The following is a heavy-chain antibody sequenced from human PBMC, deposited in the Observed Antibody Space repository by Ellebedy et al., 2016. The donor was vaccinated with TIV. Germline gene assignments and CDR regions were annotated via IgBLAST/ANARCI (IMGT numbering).Heavy chain of an antibody. J-gene: IGHJ4*02. Sequence: PGGSLRLSCTASGFTFSQYYMTWIRQAPGKGRECISYLSGGGSTVYDADSVKGRFTISRDNSKRTLYLQMNSLRADDTAIYYCAKLSGVLSWYADYWGLGARVTVSS. CDR1: GFTFSQYY. CDR2: LSGGGSTV. D-gene: IGHD6-13*01. V-gene: IGHV3-11*01. CDR3: AKLSGVLSWYADY.